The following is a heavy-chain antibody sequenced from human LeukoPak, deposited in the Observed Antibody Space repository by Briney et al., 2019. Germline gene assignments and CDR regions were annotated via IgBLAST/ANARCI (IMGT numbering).Heavy chain of an antibody. D-gene: IGHD3-10*01. CDR1: GFTLSNAY. Sequence: GGSLRLSCAASGFTLSNAYMSWVRQAPGKGLEWVGRIKNKTNGGTTDYAAPVKGRFTISRDDSKNTLYLQMNGLRAEDTAVYYCAREMEGDYGSGTFFDLWGQGNMVTVSS. J-gene: IGHJ4*02. CDR2: IKNKTNGGTT. V-gene: IGHV3-15*01. CDR3: AREMEGDYGSGTFFDL.